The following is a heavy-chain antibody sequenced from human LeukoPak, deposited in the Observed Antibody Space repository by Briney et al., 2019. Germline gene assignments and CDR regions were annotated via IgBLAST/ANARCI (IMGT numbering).Heavy chain of an antibody. J-gene: IGHJ3*02. CDR2: IYYSGST. CDR1: GGSISSYY. D-gene: IGHD3-22*01. CDR3: ARHSPFYDSSGYHHDAFDI. Sequence: SETLSPTCTVSGGSISSYYWSWIRQPPGKGLEWIGYIYYSGSTNYNPSLKSRGTISVDTSKNQFSLKLSSVTAADTAVYYCARHSPFYDSSGYHHDAFDIWGQGTMVTVSS. V-gene: IGHV4-59*08.